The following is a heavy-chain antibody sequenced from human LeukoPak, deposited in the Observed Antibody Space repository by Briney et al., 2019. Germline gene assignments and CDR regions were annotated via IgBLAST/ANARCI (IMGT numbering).Heavy chain of an antibody. V-gene: IGHV4-39*07. J-gene: IGHJ6*03. Sequence: SETLSLTCTVSGGSISSSSYYWGWIRQPPGKGLEWIGSIYYSGSTYYNPSLKSRVTISVDTSKNQFSLKLSPVTAADTAVYYCAQRGGGYCTNGVCYDPRYYYMDVWGKGTTVTVSS. D-gene: IGHD2-8*01. CDR1: GGSISSSSYY. CDR2: IYYSGST. CDR3: AQRGGGYCTNGVCYDPRYYYMDV.